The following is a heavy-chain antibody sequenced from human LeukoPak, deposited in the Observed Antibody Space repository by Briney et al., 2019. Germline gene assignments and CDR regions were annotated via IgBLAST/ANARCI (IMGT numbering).Heavy chain of an antibody. J-gene: IGHJ4*02. CDR3: ATYRQVLLPFES. V-gene: IGHV3-23*01. D-gene: IGHD2-8*02. CDR1: GFGLTTFA. CDR2: IFLSVGEI. Sequence: VGCLRLSCAPSGFGLTTFAMIWGCPTPGEGVERVSRIFLSVGEIHYADSVRGRFTISRDNSKSTLYLQMNSLRAEDTAIYYCATYRQVLLPFESWGQGTLVTVSS.